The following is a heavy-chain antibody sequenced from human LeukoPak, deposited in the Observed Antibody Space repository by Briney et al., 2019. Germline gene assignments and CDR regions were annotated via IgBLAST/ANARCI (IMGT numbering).Heavy chain of an antibody. V-gene: IGHV1-46*01. J-gene: IGHJ3*02. D-gene: IGHD2-2*01. CDR2: INPSGGST. CDR1: GYTFTTYY. CDR3: TRGRSSLYDAFDI. Sequence: GASVKVSCKASGYTFTTYYMHWVRQDPGQGLEWMGIINPSGGSTTYAQKFQGRVTMTRDTSTSTVYMELSSLRSEDTAVYYCTRGRSSLYDAFDIWGQGTMVTHSS.